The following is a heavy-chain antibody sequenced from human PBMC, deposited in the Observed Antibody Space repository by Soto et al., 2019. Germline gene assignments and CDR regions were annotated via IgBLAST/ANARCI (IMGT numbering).Heavy chain of an antibody. V-gene: IGHV1-46*01. Sequence: ASVKVPCKASGYSFFSYYIHWVRQAPGQGLEWMGRFLASGGNTDYAQRFRGRISMTRDTSTTNTVSLELTSLTSDDTAVYYCARGGATLFGVIDSWGQGTRVTVSS. CDR2: FLASGGNT. D-gene: IGHD3-3*01. CDR3: ARGGATLFGVIDS. CDR1: GYSFFSYY. J-gene: IGHJ4*02.